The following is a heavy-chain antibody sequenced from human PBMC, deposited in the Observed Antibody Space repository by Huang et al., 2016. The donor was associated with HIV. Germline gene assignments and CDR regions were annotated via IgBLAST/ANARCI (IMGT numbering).Heavy chain of an antibody. CDR1: GCSIRSDNYY. D-gene: IGHD3-10*01. Sequence: QLQLQESGPGLVKPSETLSLTCTVSGCSIRSDNYYWGWIRQPPGKGLEWIGSSYYSGSTYYNPSLKSRVTITVDTSKNQCSLKMRSVTAADTAVYYCARLPGSITMIRGVITDPYWGQGTLVTVSS. J-gene: IGHJ4*02. CDR3: ARLPGSITMIRGVITDPY. V-gene: IGHV4-39*01. CDR2: SYYSGST.